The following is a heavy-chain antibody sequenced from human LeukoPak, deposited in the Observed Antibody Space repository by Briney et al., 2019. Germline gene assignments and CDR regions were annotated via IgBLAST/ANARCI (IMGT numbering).Heavy chain of an antibody. CDR2: ISSNSSYI. J-gene: IGHJ4*02. Sequence: GGSLRLSCAASGFTFSSYSMNWVRQAPGKGLEWVSSISSNSSYIYYADSVKGRFTISRDNAKNSLYLQMNSLRAEDTAVYYCARLMDWNDEFDYWGQGTLVTVSS. CDR3: ARLMDWNDEFDY. V-gene: IGHV3-21*01. D-gene: IGHD1-1*01. CDR1: GFTFSSYS.